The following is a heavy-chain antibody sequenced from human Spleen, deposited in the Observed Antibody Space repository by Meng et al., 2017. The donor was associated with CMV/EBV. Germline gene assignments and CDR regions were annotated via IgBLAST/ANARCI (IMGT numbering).Heavy chain of an antibody. CDR3: ACSPSDRGGWFFRGYYFDY. CDR2: VSSGSSYI. CDR1: FIGYC. V-gene: IGHV3-21*01. Sequence: FIGYCMNWVRQAPGKGLEWVSSVSSGSSYIYYADSVKGRFTISRDNAKNSLYLQMNSLRAEDTAVYYCACSPSDRGGWFFRGYYFDYWGQGSLVTVSS. J-gene: IGHJ4*02. D-gene: IGHD6-19*01.